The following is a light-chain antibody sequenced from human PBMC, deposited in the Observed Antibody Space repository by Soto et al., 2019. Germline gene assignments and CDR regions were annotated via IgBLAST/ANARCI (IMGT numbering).Light chain of an antibody. CDR3: CSYAGSSTVV. J-gene: IGLJ2*01. CDR2: EGS. V-gene: IGLV2-23*01. Sequence: QSALTQPASVSGSPGQSITISCTGTSSAVGSYNLVSWYQQHPGKAPKLMIYEGSQRPSGVSNRFSGSKSGNTASLTISGLQAEDEADYYCCSYAGSSTVVFGGGTKVTVL. CDR1: SSAVGSYNL.